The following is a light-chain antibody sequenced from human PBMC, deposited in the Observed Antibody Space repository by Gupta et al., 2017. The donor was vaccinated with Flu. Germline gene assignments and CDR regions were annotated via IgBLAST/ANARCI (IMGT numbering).Light chain of an antibody. V-gene: IGKV3-15*01. CDR2: GAS. Sequence: EIVMTQSPVSLSVSPGERATLSCRASHSVNTNVAWYQQKPGQAPRPLIYGASTRATSLPARFSAGGSGTEFTLTISSLQSEDVAVYYCQQYDDWPPWTFGQGTKVEIK. CDR1: HSVNTN. J-gene: IGKJ1*01. CDR3: QQYDDWPPWT.